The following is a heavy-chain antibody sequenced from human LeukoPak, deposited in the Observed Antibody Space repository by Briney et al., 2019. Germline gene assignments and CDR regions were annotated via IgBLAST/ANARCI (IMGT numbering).Heavy chain of an antibody. CDR1: GGSIGSYY. V-gene: IGHV4-59*01. D-gene: IGHD6-13*01. Sequence: SETLSLTCTVSGGSIGSYYWSWIRQPPGKGLEWIGYIYYSGSTNYNPSLKSRVTISVDTSKNQFSLKLSSVTAADTAVYYCARKGSYRAAAGWFDPWGQGTLVTVSS. CDR3: ARKGSYRAAAGWFDP. CDR2: IYYSGST. J-gene: IGHJ5*02.